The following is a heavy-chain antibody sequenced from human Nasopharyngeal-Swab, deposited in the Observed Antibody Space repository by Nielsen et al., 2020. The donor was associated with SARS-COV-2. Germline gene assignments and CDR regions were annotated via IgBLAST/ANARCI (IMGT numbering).Heavy chain of an antibody. CDR2: IWYDGSNK. Sequence: GGSLRLSCAASGFTFSSYGMHWVRQAPGKGLEWVAVIWYDGSNKYYADSVKGRFTISRDNSKNTLYLQMNSLRAEDTAVYYCARDAVVVPAAISGWFDPWGQGTLVTVSS. CDR1: GFTFSSYG. CDR3: ARDAVVVPAAISGWFDP. V-gene: IGHV3-30*19. J-gene: IGHJ5*02. D-gene: IGHD2-2*01.